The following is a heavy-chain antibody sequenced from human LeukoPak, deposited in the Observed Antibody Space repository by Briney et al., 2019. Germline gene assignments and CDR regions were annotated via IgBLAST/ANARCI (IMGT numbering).Heavy chain of an antibody. CDR3: AKAEKPPTWELPYY. CDR2: ISNDGSDK. D-gene: IGHD1-26*01. Sequence: GGSLRLSCAASGSNLSSYAMHWVHQAPDKGLEWVAVISNDGSDKYYADSVKGRFTISRDNSKNTLYLQMNSLRAEDTAVYYCAKAEKPPTWELPYYWGQGTLVTVSS. V-gene: IGHV3-30*04. CDR1: GSNLSSYA. J-gene: IGHJ4*02.